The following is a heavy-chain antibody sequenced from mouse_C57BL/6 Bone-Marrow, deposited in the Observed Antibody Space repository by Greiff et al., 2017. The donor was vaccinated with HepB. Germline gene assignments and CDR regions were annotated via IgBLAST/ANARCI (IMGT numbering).Heavy chain of an antibody. CDR3: AGRDGYPYYYAMDY. Sequence: VQLKESGAELARPGASVKLSCKASGYTFTSYGISWVKQRTGQGLEWIGEIYPRSGNTYYNEKFKGKATLTADKSSSTAYMELRSLTSEDSAVYFCAGRDGYPYYYAMDYWGQGTSVTVSS. D-gene: IGHD2-3*01. CDR1: GYTFTSYG. V-gene: IGHV1-81*01. J-gene: IGHJ4*01. CDR2: IYPRSGNT.